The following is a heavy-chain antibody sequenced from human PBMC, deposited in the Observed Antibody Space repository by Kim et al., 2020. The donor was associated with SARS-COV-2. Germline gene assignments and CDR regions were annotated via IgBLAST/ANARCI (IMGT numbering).Heavy chain of an antibody. CDR3: AKDYYGSGSVGFDY. CDR1: GFTFDDYA. D-gene: IGHD3-10*01. J-gene: IGHJ4*02. V-gene: IGHV3-9*01. Sequence: GGSLRLSCAASGFTFDDYAMHWVRQAPGKGLEWVSGISWNSGSIGYADSVKGRFTISRDNAKNSLYLQMNSLRAEDTALYYCAKDYYGSGSVGFDYWGQG. CDR2: ISWNSGSI.